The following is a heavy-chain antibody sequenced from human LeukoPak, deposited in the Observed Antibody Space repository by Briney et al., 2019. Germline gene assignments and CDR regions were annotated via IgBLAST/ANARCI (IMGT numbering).Heavy chain of an antibody. CDR1: GITFSSYW. V-gene: IGHV3-7*01. J-gene: IGHJ4*02. CDR3: ARERGFNYFDY. CDR2: IKQDGSET. Sequence: GGSLRLSCVGSGITFSSYWMNWVRQAPGKGLEWVAIIKQDGSETQYVDSVKGRFTLSRDNAKSTLYLQMNSLRAEDTALYYCARERGFNYFDYWGPGTLVTVSS.